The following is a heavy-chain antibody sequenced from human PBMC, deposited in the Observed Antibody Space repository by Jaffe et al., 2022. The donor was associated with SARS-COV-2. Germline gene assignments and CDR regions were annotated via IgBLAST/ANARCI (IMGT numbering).Heavy chain of an antibody. CDR3: ARGWAGDL. V-gene: IGHV3-7*03. Sequence: EVRLVESGGGLVQPGGSLRLSCSASGFTFSNQWMGWVRQAPGKGLEWVAIIKEAEDEIRYVDSVKGRFTISRDNAKRSLFLQMNSLRGEDTAVYYCARGWAGDLWGQGTPVIVSS. CDR2: IKEAEDEI. CDR1: GFTFSNQW. J-gene: IGHJ5*02. D-gene: IGHD1-26*01.